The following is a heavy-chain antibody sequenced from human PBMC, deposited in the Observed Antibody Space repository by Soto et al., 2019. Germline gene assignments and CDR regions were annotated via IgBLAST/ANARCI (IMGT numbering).Heavy chain of an antibody. D-gene: IGHD2-15*01. Sequence: QVQLVESGGGVVQPGRSLRLSCAASGFTFSSYGMHWVRQAPGKGLEWVAVIWYDGSNKYYADSVKGRFTISRDNSKGTLYLQMTSLRAEDTTVYYCASEYCSGGSCCYYGMDVWGQGTTVTVSS. J-gene: IGHJ6*02. CDR1: GFTFSSYG. CDR3: ASEYCSGGSCCYYGMDV. V-gene: IGHV3-33*01. CDR2: IWYDGSNK.